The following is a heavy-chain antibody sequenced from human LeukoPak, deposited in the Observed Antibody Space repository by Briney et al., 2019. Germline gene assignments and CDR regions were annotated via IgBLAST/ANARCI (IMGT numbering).Heavy chain of an antibody. V-gene: IGHV3-23*01. CDR1: GFTFSKNA. Sequence: PGGALRVSCAASGFTFSKNAMSSVRQAPGKGLEWVSSLSGSGADTYYADSVKGRFTISRDNAKNTAYLQMNSLRAEDTAVYYCAKDPYGTRYFDSWGQGTLVTAS. CDR2: LSGSGADT. CDR3: AKDPYGTRYFDS. D-gene: IGHD2-2*01. J-gene: IGHJ4*02.